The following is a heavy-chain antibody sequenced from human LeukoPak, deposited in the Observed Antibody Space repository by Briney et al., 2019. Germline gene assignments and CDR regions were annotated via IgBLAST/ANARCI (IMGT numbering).Heavy chain of an antibody. CDR2: ISYDGSNK. D-gene: IGHD1-26*01. CDR3: ARDPSSGSYPEYYFDY. Sequence: GGSLRLSCAASGFTFSRYAMHWVRQAPGKGLEWVAVISYDGSNKYYADSVKGRFTISRDNSKNTLYLQMNSLRAEDTAVYYCARDPSSGSYPEYYFDYWGQGTLVTVSS. V-gene: IGHV3-30*01. CDR1: GFTFSRYA. J-gene: IGHJ4*02.